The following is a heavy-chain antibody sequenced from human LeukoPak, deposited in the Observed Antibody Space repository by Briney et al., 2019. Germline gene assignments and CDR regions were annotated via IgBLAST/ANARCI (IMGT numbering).Heavy chain of an antibody. CDR2: VGGGGRT. CDR1: GFTYSSHS. D-gene: IGHD3-16*01. Sequence: SGGSLRLSCAASGFTYSSHSMTWVRQAPGKGLEWVSVVGGGGRTFYADSVKGRFTISRDNSKNTLYLEMDSLRVEDTAVYYCAKEVWGSYDEGPLDHWGQGALVTVSS. J-gene: IGHJ4*02. V-gene: IGHV3-23*01. CDR3: AKEVWGSYDEGPLDH.